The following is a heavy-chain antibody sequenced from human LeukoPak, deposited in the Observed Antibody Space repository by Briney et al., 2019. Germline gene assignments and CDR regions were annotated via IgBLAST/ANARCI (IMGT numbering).Heavy chain of an antibody. D-gene: IGHD6-13*01. CDR1: GFTFSNYA. Sequence: GGSLRLSCAASGFTFSNYAMTWVRQAPGKGLEWVSTISGGGGTTYYADSVKGRFTISRDSSKNTLYLQMNSLKVEDTAVYYCASAAGPFDNWGQGTLVTVSS. CDR2: ISGGGGTT. V-gene: IGHV3-23*01. CDR3: ASAAGPFDN. J-gene: IGHJ4*02.